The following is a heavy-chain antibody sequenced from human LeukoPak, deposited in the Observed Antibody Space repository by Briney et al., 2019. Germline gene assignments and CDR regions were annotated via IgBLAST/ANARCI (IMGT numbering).Heavy chain of an antibody. J-gene: IGHJ4*02. D-gene: IGHD3-16*01. CDR3: ARDRGGVFGY. Sequence: GGSLRLSCAASGFTFSSYSMNWVRQAPGKGLEWVSYISSSSSTIYYADSVKGRFTISRDNAKNSLYLQMNSLRAEDTAVYYCARDRGGVFGYWGQGTLVTVSS. V-gene: IGHV3-48*01. CDR1: GFTFSSYS. CDR2: ISSSSSTI.